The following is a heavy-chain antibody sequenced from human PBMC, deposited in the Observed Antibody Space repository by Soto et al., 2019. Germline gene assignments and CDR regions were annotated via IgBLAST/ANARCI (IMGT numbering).Heavy chain of an antibody. CDR2: INHSGST. CDR3: ARWKRITMVRGVNAPKNWFEP. J-gene: IGHJ5*02. V-gene: IGHV4-34*01. Sequence: TLSHTCSFYFGSFGGYYVSLTLHPPFRLLGCIVEINHSGSTNYNPSLKSRVTISVDTSKNQFSLKLSSVTAADTAVYYCARWKRITMVRGVNAPKNWFEPWGQGTLVTVSS. CDR1: FGSFGGYY. D-gene: IGHD3-10*01.